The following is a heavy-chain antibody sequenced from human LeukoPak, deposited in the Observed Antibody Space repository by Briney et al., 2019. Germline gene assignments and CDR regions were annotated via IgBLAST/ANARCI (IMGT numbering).Heavy chain of an antibody. CDR1: GYTFTSYG. D-gene: IGHD2-8*01. CDR2: ISAYNGDT. V-gene: IGHV1-18*01. J-gene: IGHJ4*02. Sequence: ASVKVSCKASGYTFTSYGINWVRQAPGQGLEWMGWISAYNGDTNYAQKLQGRVTMTTDTSTSTAYMELRSLRSDDTAVYYCAKVGTKDIVLMVYAIGGVLDYWGQGTLVTVSS. CDR3: AKVGTKDIVLMVYAIGGVLDY.